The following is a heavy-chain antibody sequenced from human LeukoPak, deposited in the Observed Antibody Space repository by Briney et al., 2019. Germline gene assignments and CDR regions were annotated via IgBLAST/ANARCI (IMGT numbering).Heavy chain of an antibody. CDR2: LGRSGENR. Sequence: GGSLRLSCAASGFTFNDYSMSWVRQAPGKGLEWVSGLGRSGENRYYATSVRGRFSISRDNSKDTVYLQMNSLRAEDTAIYYCVKDRLSQTCMPMDAWGQGTTVTVSS. J-gene: IGHJ6*02. V-gene: IGHV3-23*01. CDR1: GFTFNDYS. D-gene: IGHD4/OR15-4a*01. CDR3: VKDRLSQTCMPMDA.